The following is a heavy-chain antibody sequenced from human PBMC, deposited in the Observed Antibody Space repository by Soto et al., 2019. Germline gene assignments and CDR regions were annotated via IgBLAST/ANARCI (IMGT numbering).Heavy chain of an antibody. V-gene: IGHV2-26*01. J-gene: IGHJ5*02. D-gene: IGHD2-2*01. Sequence: QVTLKESGPVLVKPTETLTLTCTVSGFSLSNARMGVRWIRQPPGKALEWLAHIFSNDEKSYSTSLKSRLTLSKDTAKSQVVLTMTNMDPVDTATYCCARILLGYCISTSCYEFDPWGQGTLVTVSS. CDR3: ARILLGYCISTSCYEFDP. CDR2: IFSNDEK. CDR1: GFSLSNARMG.